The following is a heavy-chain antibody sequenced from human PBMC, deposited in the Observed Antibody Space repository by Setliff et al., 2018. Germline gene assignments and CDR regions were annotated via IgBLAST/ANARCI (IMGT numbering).Heavy chain of an antibody. D-gene: IGHD6-13*01. V-gene: IGHV1-18*01. J-gene: IGHJ6*02. CDR1: GYTFTTYG. CDR2: MNPNSGNT. Sequence: ASVKVSCKASGYTFTTYGISWVRQATGQGLEWMGWMNPNSGNTGYAQKFQGRVTMTTDTSTSTAYMELRSLRSDDTAVYYCARVGSSSWLHPDVYYYYGMDVWGQGTTVTVSS. CDR3: ARVGSSSWLHPDVYYYYGMDV.